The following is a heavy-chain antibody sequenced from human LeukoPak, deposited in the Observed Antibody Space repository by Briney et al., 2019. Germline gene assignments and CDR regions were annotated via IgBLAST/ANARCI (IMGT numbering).Heavy chain of an antibody. V-gene: IGHV4-31*03. CDR1: GGSISSGGYY. Sequence: PSQTLSLTCTVSGGSISSGGYYWSWIRQHPGKGLEWIGYIYYSGSTYYNPSLKSRVTISVDTSKKQFSLKLSSVTAADTAVYYCARDTAMVKGGAFDIWGQGTMVTVSS. D-gene: IGHD5-18*01. CDR3: ARDTAMVKGGAFDI. CDR2: IYYSGST. J-gene: IGHJ3*02.